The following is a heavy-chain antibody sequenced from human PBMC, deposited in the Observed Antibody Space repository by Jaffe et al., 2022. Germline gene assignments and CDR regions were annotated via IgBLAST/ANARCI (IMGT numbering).Heavy chain of an antibody. CDR1: GYTFTSYA. CDR2: INAGNGNT. D-gene: IGHD2-15*01. CDR3: ARSSQGYCSGGSCYSDVWFDP. Sequence: QVQLVQSGAEVKKPGASVKVSCKASGYTFTSYAMHWVRQAPGQRLEWMGWINAGNGNTKYSQKFQGRVTITRDTSASTAYMELSSLRSEDTAVYYCARSSQGYCSGGSCYSDVWFDPWGQGTLVTVSS. V-gene: IGHV1-3*01. J-gene: IGHJ5*02.